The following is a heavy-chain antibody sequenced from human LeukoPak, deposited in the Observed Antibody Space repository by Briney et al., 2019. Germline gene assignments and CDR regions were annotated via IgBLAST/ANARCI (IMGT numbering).Heavy chain of an antibody. CDR1: GFTFSSYG. J-gene: IGHJ4*02. CDR3: AKDSELYDILTGFDY. CDR2: ISYDGSNK. Sequence: PGGSLRLSCAASGFTFSSYGMHWVRQAPGKGLEWVAVISYDGSNKYYAGSVKGRFTISRDNSKNTLYLQMNSLRAEDTAVYYRAKDSELYDILTGFDYWGQGTLVTVSS. V-gene: IGHV3-30*18. D-gene: IGHD3-9*01.